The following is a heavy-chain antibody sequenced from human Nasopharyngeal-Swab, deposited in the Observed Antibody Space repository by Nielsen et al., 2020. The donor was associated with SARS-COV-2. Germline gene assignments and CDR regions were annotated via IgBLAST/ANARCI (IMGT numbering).Heavy chain of an antibody. CDR3: ARGAYITTITFRYGMDV. V-gene: IGHV3-13*01. D-gene: IGHD5-12*01. Sequence: GGSLRLSCAASGFTFSSYDMHWVRQATGKGLEWVSAIGTAGDTYYPGSVKGRFTISRENAKNSLYPQMNSLRAGDTAVYYCARGAYITTITFRYGMDVWGQGTTVTVSS. J-gene: IGHJ6*02. CDR2: IGTAGDT. CDR1: GFTFSSYD.